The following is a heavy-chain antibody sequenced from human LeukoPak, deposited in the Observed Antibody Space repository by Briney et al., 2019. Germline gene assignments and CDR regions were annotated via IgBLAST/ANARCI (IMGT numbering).Heavy chain of an antibody. D-gene: IGHD2-2*01. CDR1: GGSLSGYY. CDR3: ARVNLGYCSSTSCRTPFRKKSNYYYYGMDV. J-gene: IGHJ6*02. Sequence: PSETLSLTCTVSGGSLSGYYWSWIRQPPGKGLEWIGYVYYSGSTTYNPSLKSRVTISVDTSKNQFSLRLGSVTAADTAVYYCARVNLGYCSSTSCRTPFRKKSNYYYYGMDVWGQGTTVTVSS. V-gene: IGHV4-59*12. CDR2: VYYSGST.